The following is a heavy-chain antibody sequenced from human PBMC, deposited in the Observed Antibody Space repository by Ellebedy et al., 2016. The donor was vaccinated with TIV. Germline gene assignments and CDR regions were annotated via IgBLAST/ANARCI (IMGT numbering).Heavy chain of an antibody. CDR2: ISYDGSNK. CDR1: GFTFSSYG. D-gene: IGHD6-19*01. V-gene: IGHV3-30*03. CDR3: ARGVAETVAGSGDY. J-gene: IGHJ4*02. Sequence: GGSLRLSXAASGFTFSSYGMHWVRQAPGKGLEWVAVISYDGSNKYYADSVKGRFTISRDNSKNTLYLQMNSLRAEDTAVYYCARGVAETVAGSGDYWGQGTLVTVSS.